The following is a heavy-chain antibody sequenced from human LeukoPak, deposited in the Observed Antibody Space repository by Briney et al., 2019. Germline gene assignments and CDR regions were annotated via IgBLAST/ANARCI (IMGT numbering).Heavy chain of an antibody. J-gene: IGHJ5*02. D-gene: IGHD5-18*01. CDR1: GFTFSGYY. CDR2: INHSGST. Sequence: PGGSLRLSCAASGFTFSGYYWSWIRQPPGKGLEWIGEINHSGSTNYNPSLKSRVTISVDTSKNQFSLKLSSVTAADTAVYYCARRGSGYSYAAPWGQGTLVTVSS. V-gene: IGHV4-34*01. CDR3: ARRGSGYSYAAP.